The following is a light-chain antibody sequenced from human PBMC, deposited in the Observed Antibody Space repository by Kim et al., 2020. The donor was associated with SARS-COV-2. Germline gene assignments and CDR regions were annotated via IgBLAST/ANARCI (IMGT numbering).Light chain of an antibody. V-gene: IGKV3-15*01. CDR3: HQYNNWPHS. J-gene: IGKJ2*03. CDR1: QSVSNN. CDR2: GAS. Sequence: SVSPRERAALSCRASQSVSNNLAWYQQKPGQAPRLLIYGASIRATGVPTRFSGSGSEIEFTLIISSLQSEDFAVYYCHQYNNWPHSLGLGTKLEI.